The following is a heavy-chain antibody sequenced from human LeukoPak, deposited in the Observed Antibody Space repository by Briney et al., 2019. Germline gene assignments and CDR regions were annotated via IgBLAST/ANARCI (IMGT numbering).Heavy chain of an antibody. J-gene: IGHJ6*02. CDR1: GFTFSSYS. CDR2: ISSSSSFI. V-gene: IGHV3-21*06. D-gene: IGHD2-8*01. CDR3: ARDICSDGVCYYGMDV. Sequence: GGSLRLSCAASGFTFSSYSMNWVRQAPGKGLEWVSSISSSSSFIYYTDSVKGRFTIPRDNAKNSLYLQMNSLRAEDTAVYYCARDICSDGVCYYGMDVWGQGTTVTVSS.